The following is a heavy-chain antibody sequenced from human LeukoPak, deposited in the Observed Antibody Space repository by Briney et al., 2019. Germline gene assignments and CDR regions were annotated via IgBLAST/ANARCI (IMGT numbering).Heavy chain of an antibody. Sequence: EASVKVSCKPSGYTFTRYGISWVRQTPGQGLEWMGWISAYNGNTKYAQKLQGRVTMTTDPSTSTAYMELRSLRSDDTAVYYCARVYYYFWCGYEYDAFDIWGQGTMVTVSS. D-gene: IGHD3-3*01. CDR3: ARVYYYFWCGYEYDAFDI. V-gene: IGHV1-18*01. CDR1: GYTFTRYG. CDR2: ISAYNGNT. J-gene: IGHJ3*02.